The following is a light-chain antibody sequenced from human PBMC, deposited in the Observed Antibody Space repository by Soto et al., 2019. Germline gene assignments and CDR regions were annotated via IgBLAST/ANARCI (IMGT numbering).Light chain of an antibody. CDR1: SSNIGNNY. CDR3: GTWDSSLSVYV. CDR2: ENN. Sequence: QSVLTQPPSVSAAPGQKVTISCSGSSSNIGNNYVSWYQQPPGTAPKLLIYENNKRPSGIPDRFSGSKSGTSATLGITGLQTGDEADYYCGTWDSSLSVYVFGTGTKVTVL. V-gene: IGLV1-51*02. J-gene: IGLJ1*01.